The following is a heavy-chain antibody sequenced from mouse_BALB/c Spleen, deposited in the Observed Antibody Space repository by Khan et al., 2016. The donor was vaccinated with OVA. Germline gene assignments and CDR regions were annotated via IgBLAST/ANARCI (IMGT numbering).Heavy chain of an antibody. V-gene: IGHV3-2*02. J-gene: IGHJ2*01. CDR2: ISYSGVT. CDR3: ARGNDYGYYFDY. Sequence: EVQLQESGPGLVKPSQSLSLTCTVTGYSITSGYAWNWIRQFPGNKLEWMGYISYSGVTSYTPSLKSRISITRDTSKNQFFLRLNSVTTEDTATYCCARGNDYGYYFDYWGQGTTLTVSS. CDR1: GYSITSGYA. D-gene: IGHD1-1*01.